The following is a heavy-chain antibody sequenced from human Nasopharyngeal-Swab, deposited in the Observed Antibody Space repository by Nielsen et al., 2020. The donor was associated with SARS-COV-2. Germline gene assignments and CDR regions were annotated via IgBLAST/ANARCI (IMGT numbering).Heavy chain of an antibody. CDR2: ISARGTST. D-gene: IGHD3-10*01. Sequence: GGSLRLSCAASGFIFSAYWMNWVRQAPGKGLEWVSTISARGTSTFYVDSVKGRFTISRDNSKNTLHVQMSSLRAEDTAVYYCAREGQGTPIDFWGQGTLVTVSS. CDR1: GFIFSAYW. V-gene: IGHV3-23*01. J-gene: IGHJ4*02. CDR3: AREGQGTPIDF.